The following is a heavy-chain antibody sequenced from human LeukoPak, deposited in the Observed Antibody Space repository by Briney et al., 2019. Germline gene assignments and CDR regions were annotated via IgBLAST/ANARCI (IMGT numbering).Heavy chain of an antibody. CDR2: ISYDGTNK. Sequence: GGSLRLSCAASAFTFSSYGMHWVRQAPGKGLEWVAVISYDGTNKYYADSVKGRFTISRDNSKNTLYLQMNSLRAEDTAVYYCAKDESLYYYDSSGYLFDYWGQGTLVTVSS. CDR1: AFTFSSYG. D-gene: IGHD3-22*01. J-gene: IGHJ4*02. V-gene: IGHV3-30*18. CDR3: AKDESLYYYDSSGYLFDY.